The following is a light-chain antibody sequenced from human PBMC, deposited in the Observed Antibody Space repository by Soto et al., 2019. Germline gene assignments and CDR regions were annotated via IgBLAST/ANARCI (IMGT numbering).Light chain of an antibody. V-gene: IGKV3-20*01. CDR1: QSVSSSS. CDR2: DAS. J-gene: IGKJ4*01. Sequence: EIVLTQSPGTLSLSPGERATLSCRASQSVSSSSLAWYQQKPGQAPSLLIYDASTRATGIPDRFSGSGSGTEFTLTITILEPEDFAIYYWQQYGSSPLTFGGGTKVEIK. CDR3: QQYGSSPLT.